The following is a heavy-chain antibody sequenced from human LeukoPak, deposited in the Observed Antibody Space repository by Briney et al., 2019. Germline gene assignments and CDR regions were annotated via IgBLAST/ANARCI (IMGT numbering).Heavy chain of an antibody. Sequence: PGGSLRLSCAASGFTFSSYAMTWVRQAPGKGLEWVSSISDSGGSTYYPDSGKGRLTISRDNSKNTLYLQMNSLRAEDTAVYYCASWQQPAPPWGQGTLVTVSS. D-gene: IGHD6-13*01. CDR1: GFTFSSYA. CDR2: ISDSGGST. J-gene: IGHJ5*02. V-gene: IGHV3-23*01. CDR3: ASWQQPAPP.